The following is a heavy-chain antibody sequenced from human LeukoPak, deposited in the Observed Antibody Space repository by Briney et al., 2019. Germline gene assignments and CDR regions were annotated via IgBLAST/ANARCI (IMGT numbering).Heavy chain of an antibody. CDR2: IIPNTGGT. Sequence: ASVKVSCKASGYTFTGCYMHWVRQAPGQGLEWMGWIIPNTGGTNYAQKFQGRVTMTTDTSISTAYMELSSLRSDDTAVYYCASGPSDLGSSSQYWGQGTLVTVSS. V-gene: IGHV1-2*02. CDR3: ASGPSDLGSSSQY. D-gene: IGHD6-6*01. J-gene: IGHJ4*02. CDR1: GYTFTGCY.